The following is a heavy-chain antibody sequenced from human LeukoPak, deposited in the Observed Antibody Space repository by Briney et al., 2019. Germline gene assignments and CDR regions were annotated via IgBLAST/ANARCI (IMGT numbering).Heavy chain of an antibody. V-gene: IGHV3-30-3*01. J-gene: IGHJ4*02. D-gene: IGHD6-25*01. CDR3: ARGASGYLIDY. CDR2: ISYDGSNK. CDR1: GFTFSSYA. Sequence: ARSLRLSCAASGFTFSSYAMHCVRQAPGKGLEWVAVISYDGSNKYYADSVKGRFTISRDNSKNTLYLQMNSLRAEDTAVYYCARGASGYLIDYWGQGALVTVSS.